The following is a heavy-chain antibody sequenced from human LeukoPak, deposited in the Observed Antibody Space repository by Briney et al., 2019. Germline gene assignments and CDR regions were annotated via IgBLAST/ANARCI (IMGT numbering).Heavy chain of an antibody. Sequence: SETLSLTCTVSGGSNGTYYWSWIRQSPGKGLEWIGYIYVTGSTRYNPYLQSRVTISVDTSRNQFFLKMSSVTAADTAVYYCARHIGGGIEDMDVWGKGTKVTVSS. CDR2: IYVTGST. CDR1: GGSNGTYY. D-gene: IGHD3-16*02. V-gene: IGHV4-59*08. J-gene: IGHJ6*03. CDR3: ARHIGGGIEDMDV.